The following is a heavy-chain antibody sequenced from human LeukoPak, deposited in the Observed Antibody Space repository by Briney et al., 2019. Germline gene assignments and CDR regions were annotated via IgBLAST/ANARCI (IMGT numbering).Heavy chain of an antibody. V-gene: IGHV3-7*01. CDR1: ESTFSSSW. Sequence: GGSLRLSCVASESTFSSSWMSWVRQAPGKGLEWVANIKQDGSEKYYVDSVKGRFTISRDNAKNSLYLQMNSLRAEDTAVYYCARERSSGWYFDYWGQGTLVTVSS. CDR2: IKQDGSEK. CDR3: ARERSSGWYFDY. D-gene: IGHD6-19*01. J-gene: IGHJ4*02.